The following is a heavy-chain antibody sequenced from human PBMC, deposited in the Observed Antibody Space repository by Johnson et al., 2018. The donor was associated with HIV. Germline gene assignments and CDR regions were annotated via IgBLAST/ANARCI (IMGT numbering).Heavy chain of an antibody. V-gene: IGHV3-43*01. J-gene: IGHJ3*02. CDR2: ISWDGGST. CDR3: ARDRRYYGSGSYGGAFDI. D-gene: IGHD3-10*01. Sequence: QLVESGGVVVQPGGSLRLSCAASGFTFDDYTMHWVRQAPGKGLEWVSLISWDGGSTYYADSVKGRFTISRDNAKNSLYLQMNSLRAEDTALYYCARDRRYYGSGSYGGAFDIWGQGTVVTVSS. CDR1: GFTFDDYT.